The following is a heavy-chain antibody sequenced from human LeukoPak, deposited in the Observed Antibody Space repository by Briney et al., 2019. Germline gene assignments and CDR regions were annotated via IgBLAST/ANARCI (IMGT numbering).Heavy chain of an antibody. CDR1: PRPPRTYA. Sequence: SVKVSCKASPRPPRTYAIPCLPQAPGQGLEWMGRIIPIFGTANYAQKFQGRVTITTDESTSTAYMELSSLRSEDTALYYCASDYDSSGYYYPKFDYWGQGTLVTVSS. D-gene: IGHD3-22*01. CDR3: ASDYDSSGYYYPKFDY. J-gene: IGHJ4*02. V-gene: IGHV1-69*05. CDR2: IIPIFGTA.